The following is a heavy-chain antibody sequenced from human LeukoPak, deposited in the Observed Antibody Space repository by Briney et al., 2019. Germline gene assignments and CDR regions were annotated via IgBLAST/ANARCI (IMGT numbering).Heavy chain of an antibody. CDR1: GFTFRSYA. D-gene: IGHD2-15*01. V-gene: IGHV3-23*01. CDR3: AKGCSGGSCARRHFDY. J-gene: IGHJ4*02. CDR2: MGSGGDIT. Sequence: PGGSLRLSCVASGFTFRSYAMSWVRQAPGKGLEWVSGMGSGGDITYYADSVKGRFTFSRDNSKNTLYLQMNSLRAEDTAVYYCAKGCSGGSCARRHFDYWGQGTLVTVSS.